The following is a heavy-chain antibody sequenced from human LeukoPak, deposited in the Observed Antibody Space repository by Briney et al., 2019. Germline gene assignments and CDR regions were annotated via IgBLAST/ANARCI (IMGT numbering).Heavy chain of an antibody. D-gene: IGHD1-1*01. Sequence: GGSLRLSCAASRFTFSACGMHWVRQAPGKGLESVAAISFDGSHKYYADSVKGRFTISRDNSMNTLCLQMNSLRAEDTAVYYCAKGTAVDRQYFENWGQGTLVTVSS. V-gene: IGHV3-30*18. J-gene: IGHJ4*02. CDR2: ISFDGSHK. CDR3: AKGTAVDRQYFEN. CDR1: RFTFSACG.